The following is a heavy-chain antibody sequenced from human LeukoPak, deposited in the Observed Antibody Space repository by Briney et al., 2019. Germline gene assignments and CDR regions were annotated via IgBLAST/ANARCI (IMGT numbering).Heavy chain of an antibody. D-gene: IGHD5-18*01. Sequence: SETLSLTCAVYGGSFSDYYWGWIRQPPGKGLEWIGEINPSGSTNYSPSLKSRVTISVDTSKNQFSLKLSSVAAADTAVCFCVRVGYSYVINDWSRTGLGAYPTKYYYHMDVWDKGTTVTVSS. J-gene: IGHJ6*03. CDR1: GGSFSDYY. CDR2: INPSGST. V-gene: IGHV4-34*01. CDR3: VRVGYSYVINDWSRTGLGAYPTKYYYHMDV.